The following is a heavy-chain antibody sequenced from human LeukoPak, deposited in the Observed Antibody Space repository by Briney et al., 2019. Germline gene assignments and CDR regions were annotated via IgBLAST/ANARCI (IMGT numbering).Heavy chain of an antibody. J-gene: IGHJ4*02. CDR3: ARARFGYNQGPFDY. V-gene: IGHV3-30-3*01. CDR2: ISYDGSNK. Sequence: PGGSLRLSCAASGFTFSNYAIHWVRQAPGKGLEWVAFISYDGSNKHYADSVKGRFTISGDNSKNTLYLQMNSLRPEDTAVYYCARARFGYNQGPFDYWGQGILVTVSS. CDR1: GFTFSNYA. D-gene: IGHD5-24*01.